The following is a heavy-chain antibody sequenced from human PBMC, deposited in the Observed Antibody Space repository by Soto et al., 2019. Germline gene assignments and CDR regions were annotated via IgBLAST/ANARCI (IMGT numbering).Heavy chain of an antibody. Sequence: GGSLRLSCAASGLTLSGYAMGWVRQATGKGLEYVSGISSNGVGTYYANSVQGRFTISRDNSKNTVYLQMGSLRPEDMAVYYCARRARPDFYYMDVWGKGTTLTVSS. CDR3: ARRARPDFYYMDV. J-gene: IGHJ6*03. CDR2: ISSNGVGT. D-gene: IGHD6-6*01. CDR1: GLTLSGYA. V-gene: IGHV3-64*01.